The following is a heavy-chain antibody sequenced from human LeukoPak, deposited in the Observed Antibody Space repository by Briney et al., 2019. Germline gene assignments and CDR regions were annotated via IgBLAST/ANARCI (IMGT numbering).Heavy chain of an antibody. CDR2: IYPGDSDT. J-gene: IGHJ4*02. V-gene: IGHV5-51*01. D-gene: IGHD2-2*01. Sequence: GESLKISCKGSGYSFTSYWIGWVRQMPGKGLEWMGIIYPGDSDTRYSPSFQGHVTISADKSISTAYLQWSSLKASDTAMYYCARLHGYCSSTSCPYRDYFDYWGQGTLVTVSS. CDR3: ARLHGYCSSTSCPYRDYFDY. CDR1: GYSFTSYW.